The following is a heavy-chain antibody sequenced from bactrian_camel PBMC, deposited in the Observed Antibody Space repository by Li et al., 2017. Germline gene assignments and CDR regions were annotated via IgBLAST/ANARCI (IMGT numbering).Heavy chain of an antibody. CDR1: GYTYSRNW. J-gene: IGHJ4*01. CDR3: AAASANLWTGFFDPARYEY. Sequence: QLVESGGGSVQAGGSLRLSCVASGYTYSRNWMGWFRQAPGKEREGVAAISNSGASTYYGDSVKGRFTISRDNAKNTVYLQMNGLKPEDTAMYYCAAASANLWTGFFDPARYEYWGQGTQVTVS. CDR2: ISNSGAST. D-gene: IGHD3*01. V-gene: IGHV3S25*01.